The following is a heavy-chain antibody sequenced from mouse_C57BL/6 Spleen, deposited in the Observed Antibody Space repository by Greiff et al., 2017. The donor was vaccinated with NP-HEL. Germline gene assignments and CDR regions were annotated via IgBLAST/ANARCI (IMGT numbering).Heavy chain of an antibody. CDR3: ARYCYGSGLDY. J-gene: IGHJ2*01. CDR1: GFTFTDYY. Sequence: EVMLVESGGGLVQPGGSLSLSCAASGFTFTDYYMSWVRQPPGKALEWLGFIRNKANGYTTEYSASVKGRFTISRDNSQSILYLQMNALRAEDSATYYCARYCYGSGLDYWGQGTTLTVSS. D-gene: IGHD1-1*01. CDR2: IRNKANGYTT. V-gene: IGHV7-3*01.